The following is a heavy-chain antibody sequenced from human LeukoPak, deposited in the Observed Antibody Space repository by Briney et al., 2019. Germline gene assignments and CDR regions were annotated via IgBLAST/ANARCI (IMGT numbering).Heavy chain of an antibody. CDR3: ARECSSTSCYDY. CDR2: IIPIFGTA. D-gene: IGHD2-2*01. V-gene: IGHV1-69*13. J-gene: IGHJ4*02. CDR1: GGTFSSYA. Sequence: SVKVSCKASGGTFSSYAISWVRQAPGQGLELMGGIIPIFGTANYAQKFQGRVTITADESTSTAYMELSSLRSEDTAVYYCARECSSTSCYDYWGQGTLVTVSS.